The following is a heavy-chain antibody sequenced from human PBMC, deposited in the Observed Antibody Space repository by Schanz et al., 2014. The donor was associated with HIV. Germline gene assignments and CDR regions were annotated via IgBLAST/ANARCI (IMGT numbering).Heavy chain of an antibody. CDR1: GFTFSDYW. J-gene: IGHJ4*02. Sequence: EVQLVESGGGLVQPGGSLTVSCAASGFTFSDYWMHWVRQAPGKGLVWVSRINEDGSSTRYADSVKGRFTISRDNARNTLYLQMNSLRAADTAIYYCARERVGAIDCWGQGTLVTVSS. D-gene: IGHD1-26*01. V-gene: IGHV3-74*01. CDR3: ARERVGAIDC. CDR2: INEDGSST.